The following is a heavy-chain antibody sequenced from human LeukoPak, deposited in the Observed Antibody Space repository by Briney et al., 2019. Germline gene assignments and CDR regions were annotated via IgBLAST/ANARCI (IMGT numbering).Heavy chain of an antibody. CDR1: GFTFSSYA. J-gene: IGHJ4*02. Sequence: GGSLRLSCAASGFTFSSYAMSWVRQAPGKGLEWVSAISGSGGSTYYADSVKGRFTISRDNSKNTLYLQMNGLRAEDTAVYYCAKFGGEWFGESYLDYWGQGTLVTVSS. CDR2: ISGSGGST. CDR3: AKFGGEWFGESYLDY. D-gene: IGHD3-10*01. V-gene: IGHV3-23*01.